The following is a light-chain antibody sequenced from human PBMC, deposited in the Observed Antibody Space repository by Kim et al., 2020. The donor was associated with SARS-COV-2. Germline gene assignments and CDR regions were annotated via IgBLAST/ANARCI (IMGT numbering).Light chain of an antibody. V-gene: IGKV3-15*01. CDR1: QSVSSN. Sequence: EIVMTQSPATLSVSPGERATLSCRASQSVSSNLAWYLQRPGQAPRLLIYGASTRATGIPARFSGSGSGTEFTLTISSLQSEDFAVYYCQQYNNWHLTFGGGTKVDIK. J-gene: IGKJ4*01. CDR2: GAS. CDR3: QQYNNWHLT.